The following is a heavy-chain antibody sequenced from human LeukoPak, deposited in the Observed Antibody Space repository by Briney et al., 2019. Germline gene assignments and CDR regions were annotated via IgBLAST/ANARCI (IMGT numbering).Heavy chain of an antibody. Sequence: GGSLRLSCAASGFTFSSYSMNWVRQAPGKGLEWVSSISSSSSYIYYADSVKGRFTISRDNAKNSLYLQMNSLRAEDTAVYYCAREDGNPAGYYYYGMGVWGQGTTVTVS. V-gene: IGHV3-21*04. CDR3: AREDGNPAGYYYYGMGV. D-gene: IGHD4-23*01. CDR1: GFTFSSYS. CDR2: ISSSSSYI. J-gene: IGHJ6*02.